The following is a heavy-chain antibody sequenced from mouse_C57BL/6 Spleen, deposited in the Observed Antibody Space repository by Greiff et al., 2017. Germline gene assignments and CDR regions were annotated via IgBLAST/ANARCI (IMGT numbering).Heavy chain of an antibody. CDR3: ARWDSYYSNYYYAMDY. CDR1: GYTFTSYW. Sequence: QVQLQQPGAELVRPGSSVKLSCKASGYTFTSYWMHWVKQRPIQGLEWIGNIDPSDSETHYNQKFKDKATLTVDKSSSTAYMQLSSLTSEDSAVYYCARWDSYYSNYYYAMDYWGQGTSVTVSS. J-gene: IGHJ4*01. V-gene: IGHV1-52*01. D-gene: IGHD2-5*01. CDR2: IDPSDSET.